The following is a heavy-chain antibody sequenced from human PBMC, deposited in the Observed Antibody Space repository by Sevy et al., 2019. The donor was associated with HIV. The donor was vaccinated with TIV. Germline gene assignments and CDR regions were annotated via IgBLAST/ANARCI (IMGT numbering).Heavy chain of an antibody. CDR3: AREGCTKPHDY. Sequence: GGSLRLSYAASGFTFSKYSMSWVRQPPGKGLEWVSTLSFGCGEINYADSVKGRFTISRDNSKSSVYLQMNNLRPEDTAVYYCAREGCTKPHDYWGQETLVTVSS. J-gene: IGHJ4*02. V-gene: IGHV3-23*01. CDR1: GFTFSKYS. D-gene: IGHD2-8*01. CDR2: LSFGCGEI.